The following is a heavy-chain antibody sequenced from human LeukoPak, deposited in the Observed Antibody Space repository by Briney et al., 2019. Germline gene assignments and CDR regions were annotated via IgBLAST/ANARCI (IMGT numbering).Heavy chain of an antibody. J-gene: IGHJ6*03. V-gene: IGHV4-34*01. Sequence: PSETLSLTCAVYGGSFSGYYWSWIRQPPGKGLEWIGEINHSGSTNYNPSLKSRVTISVDTSKNQFSLKLSSVTAADTAVYYCARGSYYGSGSYWESYYYYYMDVWGEGTTVTISS. CDR2: INHSGST. CDR1: GGSFSGYY. CDR3: ARGSYYGSGSYWESYYYYYMDV. D-gene: IGHD3-10*01.